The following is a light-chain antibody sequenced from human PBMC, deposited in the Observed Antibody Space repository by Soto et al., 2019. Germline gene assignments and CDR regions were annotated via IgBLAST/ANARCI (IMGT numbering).Light chain of an antibody. CDR2: DVT. V-gene: IGLV2-14*01. CDR1: SSDVGDNNY. J-gene: IGLJ1*01. CDR3: SSYKSSSTLYV. Sequence: QSALTQPASVSGSPGQSITISCTGTSSDVGDNNYVSWYQQHPGKAPKLMIYDVTHRPSGISNRFSGSKSGNTASLTISGLQADDEDDYYCSSYKSSSTLYVFGTGTKVTVL.